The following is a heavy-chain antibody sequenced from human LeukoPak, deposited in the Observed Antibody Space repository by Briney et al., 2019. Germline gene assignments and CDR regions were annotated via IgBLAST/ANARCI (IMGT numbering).Heavy chain of an antibody. D-gene: IGHD6-6*01. V-gene: IGHV4-38-2*02. CDR2: IYNSGST. CDR3: ASRSEYSSSTGASFDY. CDR1: GYSISSGYF. J-gene: IGHJ4*02. Sequence: SETLSLTRTVSGYSISSGYFWGWIRQPPGKGLEWIGTIYNSGSTYYNASLESRVTISVDKSKNQFSLKLSSVTAADTAVYYCASRSEYSSSTGASFDYWGQGTLVTVSS.